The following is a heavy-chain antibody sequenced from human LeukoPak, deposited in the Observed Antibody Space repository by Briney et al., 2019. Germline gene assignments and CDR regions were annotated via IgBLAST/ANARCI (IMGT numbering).Heavy chain of an antibody. J-gene: IGHJ6*03. CDR3: ARVVSFDYYYYMDV. CDR1: GGSISSHY. CDR2: IYYSGST. Sequence: SETLSLTCTVSGGSISSHYWSWIRQPPGKGLEWIGYIYYSGSTNYNPSLKSRVTISVDTSKNQFSLKLSSVTAADTAVYYCARVVSFDYYYYMDVWGKGTTVTVSS. V-gene: IGHV4-59*11.